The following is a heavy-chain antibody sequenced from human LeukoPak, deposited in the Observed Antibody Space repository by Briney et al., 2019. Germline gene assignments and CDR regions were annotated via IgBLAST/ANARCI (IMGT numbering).Heavy chain of an antibody. D-gene: IGHD4-11*01. J-gene: IGHJ5*02. CDR1: GFTFTSYA. V-gene: IGHV3-23*01. CDR3: AKDRATVTTPRWFDP. CDR2: ICDVGGST. Sequence: GGSLRLSCAASGFTFTSYAMSWVRQAPGRGLEWVSAICDVGGSTYYADSGRGRFTSSRDNSKNTPYLQITSLRAEDTAVYYCAKDRATVTTPRWFDPWGQGTLVTVSS.